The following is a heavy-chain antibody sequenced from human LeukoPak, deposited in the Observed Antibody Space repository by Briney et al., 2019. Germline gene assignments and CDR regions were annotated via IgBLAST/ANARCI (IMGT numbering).Heavy chain of an antibody. D-gene: IGHD6-13*01. V-gene: IGHV3-15*07. CDR3: TTRIAAAGRFDY. Sequence: GGSLRLSCAASGFTFSNAWMNWVRQAPGKGLEWVGRIKSKTDGGTTDYAAPVKGRFTISRDNSKNTLYLQMNSLKTADTAVYYCTTRIAAAGRFDYWGQGTLVTVSS. CDR2: IKSKTDGGTT. CDR1: GFTFSNAW. J-gene: IGHJ4*02.